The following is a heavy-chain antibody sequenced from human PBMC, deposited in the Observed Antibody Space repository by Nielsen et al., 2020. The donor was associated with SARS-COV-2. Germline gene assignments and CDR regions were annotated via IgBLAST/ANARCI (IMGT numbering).Heavy chain of an antibody. CDR2: IYYSGST. CDR1: GGSISSSSYY. CDR3: ARSATYYDFWSGYSLDS. V-gene: IGHV4-39*07. J-gene: IGHJ4*02. Sequence: GSLRLSCTVSGGSISSSSYYWGWIRQPPGKGLEWIGSIYYSGSTNYNPSLKSRLTISVDTSRNQFSLNLRSVTAADTAVYYCARSATYYDFWSGYSLDSWGQGSLVTVSS. D-gene: IGHD3-3*01.